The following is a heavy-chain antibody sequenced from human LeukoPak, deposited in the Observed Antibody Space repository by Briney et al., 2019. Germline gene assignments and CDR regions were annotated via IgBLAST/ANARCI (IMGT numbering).Heavy chain of an antibody. CDR2: IHSGGTT. CDR3: AAKWLLRRY. J-gene: IGHJ4*02. D-gene: IGHD3-22*01. Sequence: GGSLRLSCAASGITVSTNYMSWVRQAPGKGLECVSLIHSGGTTDYADSVKGRFTISRDNSKNMLYLQMNSLRVEDTAVYYCAAKWLLRRYWGQGTLVTVSS. V-gene: IGHV3-66*01. CDR1: GITVSTNY.